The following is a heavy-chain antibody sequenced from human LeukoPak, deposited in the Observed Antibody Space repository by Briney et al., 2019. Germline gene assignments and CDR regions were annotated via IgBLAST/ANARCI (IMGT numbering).Heavy chain of an antibody. CDR2: ISAYNGDT. V-gene: IGHV1-18*01. Sequence: ASVKVSCKASGYSFTSYGISWVRQAPGQGLEWMGWISAYNGDTNYAQKLQGRVTMTTDTSTSTTYMEVRSLKSDDTAVYYCARDPIAVDGRFDPWGQGTLVTVSS. D-gene: IGHD6-19*01. J-gene: IGHJ5*02. CDR3: ARDPIAVDGRFDP. CDR1: GYSFTSYG.